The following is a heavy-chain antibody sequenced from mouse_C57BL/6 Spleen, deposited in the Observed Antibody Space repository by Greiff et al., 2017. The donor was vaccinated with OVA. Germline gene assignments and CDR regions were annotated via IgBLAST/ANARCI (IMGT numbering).Heavy chain of an antibody. CDR1: GYAFSSYW. Sequence: VQLQQSGAELVKPGASVKISCKASGYAFSSYWMNWVKQRPGKGLEWIGQIYPGDGDTNYNGKFKGKATLTADKSSSTAYMQLSSLTSEDSAVYFCARRNYGSSHWYFDVWGTGTTVTVSS. CDR2: IYPGDGDT. V-gene: IGHV1-80*01. CDR3: ARRNYGSSHWYFDV. J-gene: IGHJ1*03. D-gene: IGHD1-1*01.